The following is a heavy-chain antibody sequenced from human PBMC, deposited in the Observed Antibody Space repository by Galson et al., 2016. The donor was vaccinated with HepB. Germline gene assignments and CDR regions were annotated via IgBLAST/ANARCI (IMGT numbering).Heavy chain of an antibody. Sequence: ETLSLTCTVSGGSISTNMYHWGWIRQPPEKGLEWIGSFYYSGSTYYNPSLKSRVTISVDTPKNQFSLRLSSVSAADTAVYYCARQGDPWPDYVFDIWGQGTIVTVSP. CDR1: GGSISTNMYH. CDR3: ARQGDPWPDYVFDI. V-gene: IGHV4-39*01. D-gene: IGHD2-21*01. J-gene: IGHJ3*02. CDR2: FYYSGST.